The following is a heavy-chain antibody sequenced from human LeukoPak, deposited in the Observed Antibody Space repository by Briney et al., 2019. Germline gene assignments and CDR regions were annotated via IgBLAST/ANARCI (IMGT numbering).Heavy chain of an antibody. CDR1: GYTLTELS. Sequence: ASVKVSCKVSGYTLTELSMRWVRQAPGKGLEWMGGFEPEDGETIYAQKFQGRVTVTEDTSTDTAYMELSSLRSEDTAVYYCATAIPPGSGWSIDYWGQGTLVTVSS. CDR3: ATAIPPGSGWSIDY. J-gene: IGHJ4*02. D-gene: IGHD6-19*01. V-gene: IGHV1-24*01. CDR2: FEPEDGET.